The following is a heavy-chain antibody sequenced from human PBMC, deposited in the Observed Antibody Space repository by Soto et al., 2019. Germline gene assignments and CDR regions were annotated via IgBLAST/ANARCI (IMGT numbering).Heavy chain of an antibody. V-gene: IGHV4-34*01. Sequence: SETLSLTCAVYGGSFSGYYLSWIRQPPGKGLEWIGEINHSGSTNYNPSLKSRVTISVDTSKNQFSLKLSSVTAADTAVYYCARFPVWLYYYYGMDVWGQGTTVTVSS. CDR1: GGSFSGYY. D-gene: IGHD5-12*01. J-gene: IGHJ6*02. CDR3: ARFPVWLYYYYGMDV. CDR2: INHSGST.